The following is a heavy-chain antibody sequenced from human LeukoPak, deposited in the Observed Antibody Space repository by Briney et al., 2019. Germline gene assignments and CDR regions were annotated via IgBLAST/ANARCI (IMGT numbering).Heavy chain of an antibody. D-gene: IGHD4-23*01. V-gene: IGHV3-21*01. J-gene: IGHJ3*02. CDR1: GFTFSNHI. Sequence: GDSLRLSCAASGFTFSNHIIDWVRQAPGKGLEWVSGISSRSSYIYYADSVKGRFTISRDNAKNSLYLQMNSLRAEDSAVYYCARAQDYGSNHDAFDIWGQGTMVTVSS. CDR2: ISSRSSYI. CDR3: ARAQDYGSNHDAFDI.